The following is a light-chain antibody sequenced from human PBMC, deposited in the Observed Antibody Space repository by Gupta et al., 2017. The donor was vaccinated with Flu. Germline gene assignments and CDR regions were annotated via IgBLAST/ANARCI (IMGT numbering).Light chain of an antibody. CDR3: MHTLEIPLT. Sequence: ISCRSSQSLLRSNGYNYLDWFLQKPGQSPQVLIYLGSHRASGVPDRFSGSGSGTDFTLRISRVEAEDVGVYYCMHTLEIPLTFGGGTKVEIK. CDR2: LGS. V-gene: IGKV2-28*01. CDR1: QSLLRSNGYNY. J-gene: IGKJ4*01.